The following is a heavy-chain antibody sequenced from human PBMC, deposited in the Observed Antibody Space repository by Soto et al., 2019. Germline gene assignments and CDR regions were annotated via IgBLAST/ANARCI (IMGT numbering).Heavy chain of an antibody. V-gene: IGHV3-23*01. CDR3: EKDRRSIFFDY. CDR1: GFTFSSYA. Sequence: EVQLLESGGGLVQPGGSLRLSCAASGFTFSSYAMSWVRQAPGQGLEWVSAISGSGGSTYYADSVKGRFTISRDNSKNMLYLQMKSLRAEDTAVYYCEKDRRSIFFDYWGQVNLVTVSS. CDR2: ISGSGGST. J-gene: IGHJ4*02. D-gene: IGHD3-3*01.